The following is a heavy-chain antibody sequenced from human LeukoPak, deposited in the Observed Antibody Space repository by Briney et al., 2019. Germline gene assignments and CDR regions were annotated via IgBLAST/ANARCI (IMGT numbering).Heavy chain of an antibody. CDR1: GSTVSSNY. D-gene: IGHD6-13*01. CDR3: ARAGSSWKLRFDP. CDR2: IRYDGSNK. J-gene: IGHJ5*02. Sequence: GGSLRLSCAASGSTVSSNYMSWVRQAPGKGLEWVAFIRYDGSNKYYADSVKGRFTISRDNAKNSLYLQMNSLRAEDTAVYYCARAGSSWKLRFDPWGQGTLVTVSS. V-gene: IGHV3-30*02.